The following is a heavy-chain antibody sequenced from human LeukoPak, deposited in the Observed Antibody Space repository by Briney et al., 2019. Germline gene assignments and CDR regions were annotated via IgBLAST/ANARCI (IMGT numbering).Heavy chain of an antibody. CDR3: AKDGYYYDSSGYFDY. D-gene: IGHD3-22*01. J-gene: IGHJ4*02. Sequence: PGGSLRLSCAASGFTFSSYSMNWVRQAPGKGLEWVSAISGSGGSTYYADSVKGRFTISRDNSKNTLYLQMNSLRAEDTAVYYCAKDGYYYDSSGYFDYWGQGTLVTVSS. CDR2: ISGSGGST. V-gene: IGHV3-23*01. CDR1: GFTFSSYS.